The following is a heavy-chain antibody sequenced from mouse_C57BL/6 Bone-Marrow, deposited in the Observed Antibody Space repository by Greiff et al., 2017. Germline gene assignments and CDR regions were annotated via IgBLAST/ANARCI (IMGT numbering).Heavy chain of an antibody. V-gene: IGHV1-80*01. CDR1: GYAFSSYW. CDR3: ARAGTGAWFAY. D-gene: IGHD4-1*01. Sequence: QVQLQQSGAELVKPGASVKISCKASGYAFSSYWMNWVKQRPGKSLEWIGQIYPGDGDTNYNGKFKGKATLTADKSSSTAYMQFSSLTSEDSAIYYCARAGTGAWFAYWGQGTLVTVSA. CDR2: IYPGDGDT. J-gene: IGHJ3*01.